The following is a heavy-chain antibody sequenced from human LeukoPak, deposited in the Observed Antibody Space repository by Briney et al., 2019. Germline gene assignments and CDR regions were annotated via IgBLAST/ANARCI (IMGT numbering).Heavy chain of an antibody. Sequence: GGPPRLSCAASGFTFSYYYMSWIRQAPGKGLEWVSYISSSGSTIYYAAFLKGRFTISRNNAKTSLHLQMNSLRAEVTAVYYCARDSRVTYYDFWSGYLNWFDPWGQGTLVTVSS. J-gene: IGHJ5*02. CDR2: ISSSGSTI. D-gene: IGHD3-3*01. V-gene: IGHV3-11*04. CDR3: ARDSRVTYYDFWSGYLNWFDP. CDR1: GFTFSYYY.